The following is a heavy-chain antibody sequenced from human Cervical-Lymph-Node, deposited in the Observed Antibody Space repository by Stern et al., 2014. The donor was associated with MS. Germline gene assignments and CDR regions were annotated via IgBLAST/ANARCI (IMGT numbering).Heavy chain of an antibody. V-gene: IGHV1-69*09. J-gene: IGHJ4*02. Sequence: QVQLVQSGAEVKKPGASVRVSCKASGGTFNTYTVYWVRQAPGQGLEWMGKIIPMLDLPVYAQRFQGRVTITLDKSTSTAYIDLNSLTSEDTAVYYCATPRGREAASALDYWGQGTLVTVSS. CDR3: ATPRGREAASALDY. CDR2: IIPMLDLP. CDR1: GGTFNTYT. D-gene: IGHD2-15*01.